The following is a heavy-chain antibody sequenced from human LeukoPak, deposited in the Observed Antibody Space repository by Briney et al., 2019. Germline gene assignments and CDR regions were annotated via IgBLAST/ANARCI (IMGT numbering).Heavy chain of an antibody. CDR1: GIPFSKFW. CDR2: IENDGRSS. J-gene: IGHJ4*02. Sequence: GGSLRLSCAASGIPFSKFWMPWIRQGPGKGLEWVSRIENDGRSSTYAASVKGRFTVSRDNAKNMLYLQMNDLRVEDTAFYYCAFRSVAGRGVDNWGQGTLVTVSS. D-gene: IGHD6-19*01. V-gene: IGHV3-74*01. CDR3: AFRSVAGRGVDN.